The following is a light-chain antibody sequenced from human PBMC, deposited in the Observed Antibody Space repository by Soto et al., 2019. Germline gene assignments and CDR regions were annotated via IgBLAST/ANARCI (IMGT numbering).Light chain of an antibody. CDR1: SSDVGAYDY. CDR2: EVR. V-gene: IGLV2-8*01. CDR3: CSNAGGTNLI. J-gene: IGLJ2*01. Sequence: QSVLTQPPSASGSPGQSVTISCTGTSSDVGAYDYVSWYQHHPGKAPQLMIYEVRKRPSGVPGRFSGSKSGSTASLTVSGLQAEDEGDYYCCSNAGGTNLIFGGGTKLTVL.